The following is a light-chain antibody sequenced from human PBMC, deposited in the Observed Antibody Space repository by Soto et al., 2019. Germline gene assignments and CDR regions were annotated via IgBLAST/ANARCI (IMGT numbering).Light chain of an antibody. CDR1: QSVGNSH. CDR3: QQYGSSPLT. V-gene: IGKV3-20*01. Sequence: PGERATLSCRASQSVGNSHVAWYQQRRGLPPRLLIYGASSRASAVPDRFSGSGSGADFTLTISRLEPEDFAVYYCQQYGSSPLTFGGGTKVDIK. CDR2: GAS. J-gene: IGKJ4*01.